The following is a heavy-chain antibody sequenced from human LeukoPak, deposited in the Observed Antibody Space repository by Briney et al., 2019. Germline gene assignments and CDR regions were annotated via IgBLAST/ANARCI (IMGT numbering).Heavy chain of an antibody. J-gene: IGHJ6*02. D-gene: IGHD3-22*01. Sequence: ASVKVSCKTSGYTFTSDGISWVRQAPGQGLEWMGWIGTYKGNTNYAQMFQGRVTMTTDTSTSTAYMELKYLRSDDTAVYYCARTPGMVVVKTFYCMDVWGQGTTVTVSS. CDR2: IGTYKGNT. V-gene: IGHV1-18*01. CDR3: ARTPGMVVVKTFYCMDV. CDR1: GYTFTSDG.